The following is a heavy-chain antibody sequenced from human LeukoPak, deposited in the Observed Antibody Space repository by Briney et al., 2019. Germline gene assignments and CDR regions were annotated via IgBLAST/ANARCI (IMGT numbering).Heavy chain of an antibody. CDR1: GGSFSGYY. V-gene: IGHV4-34*01. D-gene: IGHD3-3*01. J-gene: IGHJ4*02. CDR3: ARGTRYYDFWSGYAGYFDY. CDR2: INHSGST. Sequence: ASETLSLTCAVYGGSFSGYYWSWIRQPPGKGLEWIGEINHSGSTNYNPSLKSRVTISVDTSKNQFSLKLSSVTAADTAVYYCARGTRYYDFWSGYAGYFDYWGQGTLVTVSS.